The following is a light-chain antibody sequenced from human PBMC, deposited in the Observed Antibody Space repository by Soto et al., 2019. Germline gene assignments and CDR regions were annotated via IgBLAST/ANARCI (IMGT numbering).Light chain of an antibody. J-gene: IGKJ2*02. Sequence: DIQLTQSPSFLSASVGDRVTITCRASQGISSYLAWYQQKPGKAPKLLIYAASTLQSGVPSTFSGSGPGTEFTPTVSSLQPEDFATDYCQQHNNYPRTVGQGTKLESK. CDR1: QGISSY. V-gene: IGKV1-9*01. CDR2: AAS. CDR3: QQHNNYPRT.